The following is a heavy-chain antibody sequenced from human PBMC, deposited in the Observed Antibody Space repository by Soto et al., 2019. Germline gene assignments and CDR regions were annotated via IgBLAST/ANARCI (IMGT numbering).Heavy chain of an antibody. CDR3: ARMATYGTLNWFDP. D-gene: IGHD1-1*01. V-gene: IGHV1-8*01. CDR1: GYAFGDYD. Sequence: HVQLVQSGAEVQRPGASVKVSCRASGYAFGDYDISWVRQAPGQGLEWMGWMNPNSANTCYAQKCQGRVSMTRDMSISTAYMELRRLRPEATAIYYCARMATYGTLNWFDPWGQGALVHVSS. J-gene: IGHJ5*02. CDR2: MNPNSANT.